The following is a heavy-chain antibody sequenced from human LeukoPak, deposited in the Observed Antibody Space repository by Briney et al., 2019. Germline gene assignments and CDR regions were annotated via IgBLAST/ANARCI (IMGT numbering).Heavy chain of an antibody. CDR1: GFTFSSYE. Sequence: GGSLRLSCAASGFTFSSYEMNWVRQAPGKGLEWVSYISSSGSTIYYADSVKGRFTIPRDNAKNSLYLQMNSLRAEDTAVYYCARDRGIAARPGWFDPWGQGTLVTVSS. J-gene: IGHJ5*02. CDR2: ISSSGSTI. V-gene: IGHV3-48*03. CDR3: ARDRGIAARPGWFDP. D-gene: IGHD6-6*01.